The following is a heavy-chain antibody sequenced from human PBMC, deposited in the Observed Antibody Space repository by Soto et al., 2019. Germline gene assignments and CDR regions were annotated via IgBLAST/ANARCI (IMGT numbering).Heavy chain of an antibody. D-gene: IGHD2-15*01. V-gene: IGHV5-51*01. Sequence: GESLKISCKGSGYSFTSYWIGWVRQMPGKGLEWMGIIYPGDSDTRYSPSFQGQVTISADKSISTAYLQWSSLKASDTAMYYCARHGLGYCSGGSCYSDYYYGMDVWGQGTTVTVSS. CDR3: ARHGLGYCSGGSCYSDYYYGMDV. J-gene: IGHJ6*02. CDR1: GYSFTSYW. CDR2: IYPGDSDT.